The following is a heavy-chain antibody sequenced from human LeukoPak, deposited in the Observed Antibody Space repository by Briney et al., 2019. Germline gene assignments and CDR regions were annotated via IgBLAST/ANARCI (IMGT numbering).Heavy chain of an antibody. D-gene: IGHD3-22*01. Sequence: SETLSLTCTVSGGSISSYYWSWIRQPPGKGLEWIGYIYYSGSTNYNPSLKSRVTISVDTSKNQFSLKLSSVTAADTAVYCCARVFDSSGYYAPYYFDYWGQGTLVTVSS. V-gene: IGHV4-59*01. CDR3: ARVFDSSGYYAPYYFDY. CDR2: IYYSGST. CDR1: GGSISSYY. J-gene: IGHJ4*02.